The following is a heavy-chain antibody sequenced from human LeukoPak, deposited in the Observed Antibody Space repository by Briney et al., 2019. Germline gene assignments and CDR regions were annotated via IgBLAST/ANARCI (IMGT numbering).Heavy chain of an antibody. CDR3: TRVSGGGSGSPFDC. J-gene: IGHJ4*02. CDR1: GGSFTGYY. Sequence: SETLSLTCAVYGGSFTGYYWTWIRQPPGKGLEWIGEINHSGSTNYNPSLKSRVTISVDTSKKQFFLRLSSVTAADTAVYYCTRVSGGGSGSPFDCWGQGTLVTVSS. V-gene: IGHV4-34*01. D-gene: IGHD3-10*01. CDR2: INHSGST.